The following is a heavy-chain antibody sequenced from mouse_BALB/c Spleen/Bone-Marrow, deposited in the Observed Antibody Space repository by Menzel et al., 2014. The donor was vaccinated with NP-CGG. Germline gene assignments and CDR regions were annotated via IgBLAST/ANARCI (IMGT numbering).Heavy chain of an antibody. CDR3: ATGTRAMDY. J-gene: IGHJ4*01. Sequence: DVKLQESGGGLVQPGGSRKLSCAASGFTFSSFGMHWVRQAPEKGQEWVAYISSGSSTIYYADTVKGRFTISRDNPKNTLFLQMTSLRSEDTAMYYCATGTRAMDYWGQGTSVTVSS. CDR1: GFTFSSFG. D-gene: IGHD4-1*01. CDR2: ISSGSSTI. V-gene: IGHV5-17*02.